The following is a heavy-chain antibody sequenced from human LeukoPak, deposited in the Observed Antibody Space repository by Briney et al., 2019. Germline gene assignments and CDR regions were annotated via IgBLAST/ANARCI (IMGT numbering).Heavy chain of an antibody. V-gene: IGHV3-53*01. J-gene: IGHJ4*02. CDR2: IYSGGSA. CDR3: AKQANWGALDY. D-gene: IGHD7-27*01. Sequence: GGSLRLSCAASGFDVSTNYMSWVRQAPGKGLEWVSVIYSGGSAYYADSAKGRFTISRDNSKNTLYLDMNSLRAEDTAVYYCAKQANWGALDYWGQGTLVTVSS. CDR1: GFDVSTNY.